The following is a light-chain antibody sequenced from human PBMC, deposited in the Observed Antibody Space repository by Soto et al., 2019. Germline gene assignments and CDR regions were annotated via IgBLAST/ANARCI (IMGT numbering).Light chain of an antibody. CDR1: NSGVVNYDY. J-gene: IGLJ1*01. CDR3: LAYGKV. CDR2: EGR. V-gene: IGLV2-23*01. Sequence: QSVLSQPASVSGSPGQSITISCTGINSGVVNYDYVSWYQQFPDKAPKLIIYEGRERPSGVSDRFSGYKSDNAASLTISALQTEDEAAYLCLAYGKVFRAGTTVTVL.